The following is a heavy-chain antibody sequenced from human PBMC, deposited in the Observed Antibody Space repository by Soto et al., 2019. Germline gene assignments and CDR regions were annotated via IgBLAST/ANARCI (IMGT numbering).Heavy chain of an antibody. V-gene: IGHV3-21*01. J-gene: IGHJ4*02. CDR1: GFTFSSYS. Sequence: GGSLRLSCAASGFTFSSYSMNWVRQAPGKGLEWVSSISSSSSYIYYADSVKGRFTISRDNAKNSLYLQMNSLRAEDTAVYYCASYYYDSSGYMTWVDYWGQGTLVTVSS. D-gene: IGHD3-22*01. CDR2: ISSSSSYI. CDR3: ASYYYDSSGYMTWVDY.